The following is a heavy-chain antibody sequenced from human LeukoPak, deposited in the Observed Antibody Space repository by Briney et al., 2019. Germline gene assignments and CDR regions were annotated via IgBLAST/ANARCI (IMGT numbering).Heavy chain of an antibody. Sequence: GGSLRLSCAVSGFTFSSYWMSWVRQAPGKGLEWVANIKEDGSTKNSVDSVKGRFTISRGNAKNSLYLQMNNLGAEDTAVYYRARGWSSGWYFDYWGQGTLVTVSS. CDR3: ARGWSSGWYFDY. CDR2: IKEDGSTK. CDR1: GFTFSSYW. V-gene: IGHV3-7*01. D-gene: IGHD6-19*01. J-gene: IGHJ4*02.